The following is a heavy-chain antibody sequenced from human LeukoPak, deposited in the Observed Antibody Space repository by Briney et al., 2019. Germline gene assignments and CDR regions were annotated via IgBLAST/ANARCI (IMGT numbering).Heavy chain of an antibody. Sequence: SETLSLTCTVSGGSISSYYWSWIRQPPGKGLEWIGSIYHSGSTYYNPSLKSRVTISVDTSKNQFSLKLNSVTAADTAVYYCARAFGCSGGSCYRFFDYWGQGTLVTVSS. CDR1: GGSISSYY. CDR2: IYHSGST. CDR3: ARAFGCSGGSCYRFFDY. D-gene: IGHD2-15*01. J-gene: IGHJ4*02. V-gene: IGHV4-38-2*02.